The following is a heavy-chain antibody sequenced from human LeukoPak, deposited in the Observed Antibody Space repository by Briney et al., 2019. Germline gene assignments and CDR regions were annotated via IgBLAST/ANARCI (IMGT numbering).Heavy chain of an antibody. CDR2: ISGSGRTI. J-gene: IGHJ4*02. Sequence: GGSLRLSCAASGFTFSDYYINWIRQTPGKGLEWLSYISGSGRTISYADSVKGRFTISRDNAKNSLYLQMNSLRAEDTAVYYCARVEASGYDYGAFDYWGQGTLVTVSS. CDR1: GFTFSDYY. V-gene: IGHV3-11*01. D-gene: IGHD5-12*01. CDR3: ARVEASGYDYGAFDY.